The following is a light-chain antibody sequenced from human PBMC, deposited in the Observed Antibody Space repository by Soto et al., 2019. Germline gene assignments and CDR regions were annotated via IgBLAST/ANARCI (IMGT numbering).Light chain of an antibody. V-gene: IGLV2-14*03. CDR3: SSRTSATTVV. Sequence: QSALTQPASVSGSPGQSITISCTGTSSDVGSYNYVSWYQQHPGEAPKVMMYDVSSWPSGVATRFSGSKSGNTASLTISGLQAEDEAQYYCSSRTSATTVVFGGGTKLTVL. CDR1: SSDVGSYNY. CDR2: DVS. J-gene: IGLJ3*02.